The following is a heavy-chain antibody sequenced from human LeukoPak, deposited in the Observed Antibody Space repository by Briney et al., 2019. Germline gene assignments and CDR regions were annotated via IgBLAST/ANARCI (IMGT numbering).Heavy chain of an antibody. Sequence: PSETLSLTCTVSGGSISSYYWSWIRQPAGKGLERIGHIYTSGSTNYNPSFKSRVTMSVDTSKNQFSLKLSSVTAADTAVYYCARDPGYYGSGTRGAFDIWGQGTMVTVSS. V-gene: IGHV4-4*07. J-gene: IGHJ3*02. CDR3: ARDPGYYGSGTRGAFDI. D-gene: IGHD3-10*01. CDR2: IYTSGST. CDR1: GGSISSYY.